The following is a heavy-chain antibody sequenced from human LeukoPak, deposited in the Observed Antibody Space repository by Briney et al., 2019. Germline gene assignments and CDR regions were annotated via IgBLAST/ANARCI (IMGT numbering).Heavy chain of an antibody. D-gene: IGHD5-12*01. V-gene: IGHV4-4*07. J-gene: IGHJ5*02. CDR1: GGSISSYY. Sequence: SETLSLTCTVSGGSISSYYWSWIRQPAGKGLEWIGRIYASGSTRYNPSLKSRVTMSVDTSKNQFSLKLTSVTAADTAVYFCARGLAAAYDYNWFDPWGQGTLVSVSS. CDR2: IYASGST. CDR3: ARGLAAAYDYNWFDP.